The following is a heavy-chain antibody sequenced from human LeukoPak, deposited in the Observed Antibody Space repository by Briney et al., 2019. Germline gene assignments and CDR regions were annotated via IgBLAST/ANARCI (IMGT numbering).Heavy chain of an antibody. CDR3: ARMGLGGHGEFDK. CDR1: GGSISSSSYY. J-gene: IGHJ4*02. D-gene: IGHD3-10*01. Sequence: PSETLSLTCTVAGGSISSSSYYWGWMRQPPGKGLEWIGSIYYSGITYYNPSLKSRVTISVDTSKNQLSLNVRSVTAADTAVYYCARMGLGGHGEFDKWGQGTLVTVSS. CDR2: IYYSGIT. V-gene: IGHV4-39*07.